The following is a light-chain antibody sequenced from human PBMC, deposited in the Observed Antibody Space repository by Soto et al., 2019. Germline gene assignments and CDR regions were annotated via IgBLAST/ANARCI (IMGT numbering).Light chain of an antibody. Sequence: QSVVTQPPSVSAAPGQKVTISCSGSSSNIGNNYVSWYQQLPGTAPKLLIYENNKRPSGIPDPFSGSKSGTSATLGITGLQTGDEADYYCGTWDSSLSAVLFGGGTKLTVL. J-gene: IGLJ2*01. CDR1: SSNIGNNY. CDR2: ENN. CDR3: GTWDSSLSAVL. V-gene: IGLV1-51*02.